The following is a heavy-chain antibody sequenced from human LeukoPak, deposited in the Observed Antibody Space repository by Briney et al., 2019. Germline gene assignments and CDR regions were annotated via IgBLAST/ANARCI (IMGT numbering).Heavy chain of an antibody. CDR2: VVHSGST. CDR1: GGSISSNKW. CDR3: ARWRGVYYYYYYMDV. V-gene: IGHV4-4*02. D-gene: IGHD2-8*01. J-gene: IGHJ6*03. Sequence: PSETLSLTCAVSGGSISSNKWWSWLRQAPGKGLEWLGEVVHSGSTNYNPSLKSRVIILIDTAKNHFSLNLSSVTAADTAVYYCARWRGVYYYYYYMDVWGKGTTVTISS.